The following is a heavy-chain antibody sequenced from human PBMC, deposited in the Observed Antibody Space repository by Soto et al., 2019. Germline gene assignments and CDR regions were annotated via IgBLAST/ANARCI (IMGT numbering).Heavy chain of an antibody. J-gene: IGHJ4*02. CDR3: ARGGVSTRIFDY. CDR2: IYPSDSDT. CDR1: GYNFAGYW. V-gene: IGHV5-51*01. D-gene: IGHD3-3*01. Sequence: LGESLKISCKGSGYNFAGYWIAWVRQMPGKGLELMGIIYPSDSDTRYRPSFQGQVTISADKSISSAYLQWSSLRASDTAMYYCARGGVSTRIFDYWGQGTQVTVSS.